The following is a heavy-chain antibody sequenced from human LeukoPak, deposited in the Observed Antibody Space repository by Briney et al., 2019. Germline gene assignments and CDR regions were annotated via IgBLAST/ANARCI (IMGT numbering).Heavy chain of an antibody. D-gene: IGHD6-19*01. CDR1: GFIFSGYA. CDR2: ISWNSGSI. Sequence: GGSLRLSCVASGFIFSGYAIHWVRQAPGKGLEWVSGISWNSGSIVYADSVKGRFTISRDNAKNSLYLQMNSLRAEDMALYYCAKGGYSSGWYGGYYFDYWGQGTLVTVSS. CDR3: AKGGYSSGWYGGYYFDY. J-gene: IGHJ4*02. V-gene: IGHV3-9*03.